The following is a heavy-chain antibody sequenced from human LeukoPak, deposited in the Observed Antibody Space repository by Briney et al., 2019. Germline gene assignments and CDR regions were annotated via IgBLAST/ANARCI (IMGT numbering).Heavy chain of an antibody. CDR2: ISYDGSNK. J-gene: IGHJ6*02. CDR1: GFIFSFYA. D-gene: IGHD6-19*01. CDR3: ARDTYISGWYLRYGMDV. V-gene: IGHV3-30-3*01. Sequence: GGSLRLSCAASGFIFSFYAMHWVRQAPGKGLEWVAVISYDGSNKYYADSVKGRFTISRDNSKNTLYVQMNSLRAEDTAVYYCARDTYISGWYLRYGMDVWGQGTTVIVSS.